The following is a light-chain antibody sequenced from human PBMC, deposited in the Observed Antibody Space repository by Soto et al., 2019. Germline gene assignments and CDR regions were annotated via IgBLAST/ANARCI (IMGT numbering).Light chain of an antibody. J-gene: IGLJ1*01. CDR3: CSYAGSDTLYV. CDR1: SSDVGGYDL. V-gene: IGLV2-23*01. Sequence: QSALTQPASVSGSPGQSITISCTGTSSDVGGYDLVSWYQQHPGKAPKLMIYEGSKRPSGVSSRFSGSKSGNTASLTISGLQAADEADYYCCSYAGSDTLYVFGAGTKLTVL. CDR2: EGS.